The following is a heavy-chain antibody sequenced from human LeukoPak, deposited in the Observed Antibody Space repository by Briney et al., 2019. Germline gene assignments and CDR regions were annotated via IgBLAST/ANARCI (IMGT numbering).Heavy chain of an antibody. D-gene: IGHD3-3*01. J-gene: IGHJ5*02. V-gene: IGHV3-21*01. CDR2: ISSSSSYI. CDR3: AREYYDFWSGYYT. CDR1: GFTFNMYS. Sequence: PGESLRLSCAASGFTFNMYSMNWVRQAPGKGLEWVSSISSSSSYIYYADSVKGRFTISRDNAKNSLYLQMNSLRAEDTAVYYCAREYYDFWSGYYTWGQGTLVTVSS.